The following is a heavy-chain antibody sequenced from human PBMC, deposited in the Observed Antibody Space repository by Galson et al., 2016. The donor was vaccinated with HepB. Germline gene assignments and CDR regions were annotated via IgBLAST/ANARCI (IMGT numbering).Heavy chain of an antibody. V-gene: IGHV3-7*03. CDR2: INPDGSEK. J-gene: IGHJ4*02. CDR3: ARARGPNS. CDR1: GFTFQDYG. Sequence: SLRLSCAASGFTFQDYGMHWVRQAPGMGLEWVANINPDGSEKSYVDSVKGRFTISRDNAKNSLYLQMNSLRAEDTAVYYCARARGPNSWGQGTLVTVSS. D-gene: IGHD3-10*01.